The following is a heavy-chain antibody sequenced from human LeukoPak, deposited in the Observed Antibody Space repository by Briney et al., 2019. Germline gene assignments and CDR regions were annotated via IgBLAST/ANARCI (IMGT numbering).Heavy chain of an antibody. D-gene: IGHD4-23*01. Sequence: PSETLSLTCHVSGGPFNSGNFFWTWIRQPAGKGLEGIGRIYSRGTANYNRSLKGRVTISMDTSKNQVSLEVYSATAADTAVYFCASSRVSTPPYNFGMDVWGQGTTVIVSS. CDR3: ASSRVSTPPYNFGMDV. J-gene: IGHJ6*02. CDR1: GGPFNSGNFF. CDR2: IYSRGTA. V-gene: IGHV4-61*02.